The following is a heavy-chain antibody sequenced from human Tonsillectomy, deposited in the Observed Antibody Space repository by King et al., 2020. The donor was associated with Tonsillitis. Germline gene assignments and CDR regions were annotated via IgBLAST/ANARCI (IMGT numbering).Heavy chain of an antibody. CDR3: ARQGGSSALGY. CDR1: GYSFPSYW. CDR2: IYPGDSDT. D-gene: IGHD2-15*01. V-gene: IGHV5-51*01. J-gene: IGHJ4*02. Sequence: QLVQYGAEVKKPGASLKISCMGSGYSFPSYWIAWVRQMPGKGLEWVGIIYPGDSDTTYSPSFQGQVTISADKSINTAYLQWSSLKASDTAMYYCARQGGSSALGYWGQGTLVTVSS.